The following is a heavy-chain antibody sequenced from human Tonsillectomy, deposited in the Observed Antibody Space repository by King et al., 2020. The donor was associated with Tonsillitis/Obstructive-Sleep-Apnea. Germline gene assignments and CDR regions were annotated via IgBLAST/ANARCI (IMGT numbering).Heavy chain of an antibody. J-gene: IGHJ6*02. V-gene: IGHV1-46*01. CDR1: GYTFTSYY. CDR3: ARGGVPAAISFYYYGMDV. CDR2: INPSGGST. D-gene: IGHD2-2*01. Sequence: QLVQSGAEVKKPGASVKVSCKASGYTFTSYYMHWVRQAPGQGLEWMGIINPSGGSTSYAQKFQGRVTVTRDTSTSTVYMELSSLRSEDTAVYYCARGGVPAAISFYYYGMDVWGQGTTVTVSS.